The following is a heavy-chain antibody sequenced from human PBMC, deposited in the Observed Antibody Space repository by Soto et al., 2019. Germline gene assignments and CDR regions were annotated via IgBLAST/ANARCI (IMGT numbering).Heavy chain of an antibody. D-gene: IGHD5-12*01. Sequence: QLPLQESGSGLVKPSQTLSLTCAVSGGSISSGDYSWNWIRHPPGKGLEWIGYIYHSESTYYSPSLKSRVAISVDRSKNQFSLKLTSVTAADTAVYYCARGSYSGYNFFEYWGQGTLVTVSS. V-gene: IGHV4-30-2*01. CDR2: IYHSEST. CDR3: ARGSYSGYNFFEY. J-gene: IGHJ4*02. CDR1: GGSISSGDYS.